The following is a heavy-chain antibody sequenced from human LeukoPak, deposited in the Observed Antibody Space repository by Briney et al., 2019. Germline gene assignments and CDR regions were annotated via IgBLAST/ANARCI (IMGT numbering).Heavy chain of an antibody. CDR1: GFTFSSYA. CDR2: IYAGGST. CDR3: ARGGDYGDYAW. Sequence: GGSLRLSCAASGFTFSSYAMSWVRQAPGKGLEWVSIIYAGGSTYYAASVRGRFTISRDDSENTVYLQMSSLRAEDTAVYYCARGGDYGDYAWWGQGTLVTVSS. J-gene: IGHJ4*02. V-gene: IGHV3-53*01. D-gene: IGHD4-17*01.